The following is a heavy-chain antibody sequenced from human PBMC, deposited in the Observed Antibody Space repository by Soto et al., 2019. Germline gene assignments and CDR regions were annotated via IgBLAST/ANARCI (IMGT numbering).Heavy chain of an antibody. D-gene: IGHD6-19*01. Sequence: SETLSLTCAVSGGSISSSNWWSWVRQPPGKGLEWIGEIYHSGSTNYNPSLKSRVTISVDKSKSQFSLKLSSVTAADRAVYYCARKRGKQWLVRGADFDYWGQGTLVTVSS. J-gene: IGHJ4*02. V-gene: IGHV4-4*02. CDR1: GGSISSSNW. CDR3: ARKRGKQWLVRGADFDY. CDR2: IYHSGST.